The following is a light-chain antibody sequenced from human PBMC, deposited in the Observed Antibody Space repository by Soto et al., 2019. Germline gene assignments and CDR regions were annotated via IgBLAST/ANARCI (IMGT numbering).Light chain of an antibody. CDR2: GAS. Sequence: EIVMTQSPATLSVSPGERATLSCRASQSFSSNLAWYQQKPGQAPRLLIYGASTRATGVPARFSGSWYGTEFTLPISSLQSEDFAVYYCLLYNIWPRPFGQGTRLEIK. J-gene: IGKJ5*01. V-gene: IGKV3-15*01. CDR1: QSFSSN. CDR3: LLYNIWPRP.